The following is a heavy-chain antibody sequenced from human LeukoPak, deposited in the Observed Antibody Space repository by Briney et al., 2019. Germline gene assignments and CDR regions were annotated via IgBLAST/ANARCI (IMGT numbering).Heavy chain of an antibody. D-gene: IGHD2-15*01. CDR2: ISGSGGST. CDR3: AKDPPYCSGGSCYAYYFDY. V-gene: IGHV3-23*01. J-gene: IGHJ4*02. Sequence: GGSLRLSCAASGFTFSSYAMSWVRQAPGKGLEWVSAISGSGGSTYYADSVKGRFTISRDNSKNTLYLQMNSLRAEDTAVYYCAKDPPYCSGGSCYAYYFDYWGQGTLVTVSS. CDR1: GFTFSSYA.